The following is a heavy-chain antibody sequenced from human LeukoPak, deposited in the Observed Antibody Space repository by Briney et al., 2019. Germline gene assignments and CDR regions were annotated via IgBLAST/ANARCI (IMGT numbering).Heavy chain of an antibody. V-gene: IGHV4-59*08. CDR1: GGSIRSYY. CDR2: IYYSGST. J-gene: IGHJ4*02. CDR3: ARHDYGDS. Sequence: SETLSLTCTVSGGSIRSYYWSWIRQPPGKGLEWIGYIYYSGSTNYNPSLKSRVTISVDTSKNQFSLKLSSVTAADTAVYYCARHDYGDSWGQGTLVTVSS.